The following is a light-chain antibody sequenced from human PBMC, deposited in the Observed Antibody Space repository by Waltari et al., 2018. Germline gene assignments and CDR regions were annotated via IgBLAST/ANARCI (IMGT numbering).Light chain of an antibody. CDR2: SAS. V-gene: IGKV1-9*01. CDR1: QGISSY. J-gene: IGKJ5*01. Sequence: EIQLTQSLSLLPASVGKRVTNTYRASQGISSYLAWYQQKPGKAPKLLIKSASTLQSGVPSRFSGSGSGTEFTLTINSLQPEDFATYYCQQLNSYPVTFGQGTRLEIK. CDR3: QQLNSYPVT.